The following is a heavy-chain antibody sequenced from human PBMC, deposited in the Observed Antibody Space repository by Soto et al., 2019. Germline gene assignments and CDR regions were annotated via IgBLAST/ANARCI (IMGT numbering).Heavy chain of an antibody. Sequence: SVKVSCKASGGTFSSYTISWVRQAPGQGLEWMGRIIPILGIANYAQKFQGRVTITADKSTSTAYMELSSLRSEDTAVYYCARDNGALGYYYGMDVWGQGTTVTSP. CDR2: IIPILGIA. J-gene: IGHJ6*02. D-gene: IGHD2-8*01. CDR3: ARDNGALGYYYGMDV. CDR1: GGTFSSYT. V-gene: IGHV1-69*04.